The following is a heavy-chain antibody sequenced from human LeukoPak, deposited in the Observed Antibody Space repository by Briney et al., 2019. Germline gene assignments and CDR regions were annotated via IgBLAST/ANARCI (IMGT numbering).Heavy chain of an antibody. J-gene: IGHJ4*02. V-gene: IGHV3-23*05. CDR2: IHSGSGT. D-gene: IGHD2-21*02. Sequence: PGGSLRLSCEASGFTFSNYAMSWVRRAPGKGLEWVSGIHSGSGTYYADSVKGRFTISRDNSKNTLYLQMNSLRAEDTAVYYCARELASPVVVTAPIDYWGQGTLVTVSS. CDR1: GFTFSNYA. CDR3: ARELASPVVVTAPIDY.